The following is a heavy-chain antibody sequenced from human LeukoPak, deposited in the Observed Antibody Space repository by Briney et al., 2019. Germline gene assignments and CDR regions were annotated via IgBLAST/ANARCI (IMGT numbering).Heavy chain of an antibody. D-gene: IGHD3-22*01. CDR1: GFTFSSYA. J-gene: IGHJ4*02. CDR3: AKDRPNYYGSNGHYYKLNGDC. CDR2: ISGSGGST. Sequence: GGSLRLSCAASGFTFSSYAMSWVRQVPGKGLEWVSTISGSGGSTYYADSVKGRFTISRDNSDNTLYLQMNSLRAEDTAVYYCAKDRPNYYGSNGHYYKLNGDCWGQGTLVTVSS. V-gene: IGHV3-23*01.